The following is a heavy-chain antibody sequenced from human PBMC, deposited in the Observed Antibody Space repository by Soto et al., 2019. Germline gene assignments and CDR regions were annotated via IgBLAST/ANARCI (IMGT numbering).Heavy chain of an antibody. CDR1: VYSFTSYW. CDR3: ARRNDPSYYYGMDV. Sequence: PGESRKISCKVSVYSFTSYWIGWVRQMPGEGLEWMGIIYPGDSDTRYSPSFQGQVTISADKSISTAYLQWSSLKASDTAMYYCARRNDPSYYYGMDVWGQGTTVTVSS. V-gene: IGHV5-51*01. CDR2: IYPGDSDT. D-gene: IGHD1-1*01. J-gene: IGHJ6*02.